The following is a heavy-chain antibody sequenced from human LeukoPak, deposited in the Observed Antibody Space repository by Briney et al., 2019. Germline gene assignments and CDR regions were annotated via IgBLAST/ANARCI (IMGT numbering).Heavy chain of an antibody. D-gene: IGHD2-2*01. CDR2: IYYSGST. J-gene: IGHJ5*02. V-gene: IGHV4-39*01. Sequence: SETLSLTCTVSGGSISSSSYYWGWNRQPPGKGLGWSGSIYYSGSTYYNPSLKSRVTISVDTSKNQFSLKLSSVTAADTAVYYCARLWIVVVPAAPGSYWFDPWGQGTLVTVSS. CDR1: GGSISSSSYY. CDR3: ARLWIVVVPAAPGSYWFDP.